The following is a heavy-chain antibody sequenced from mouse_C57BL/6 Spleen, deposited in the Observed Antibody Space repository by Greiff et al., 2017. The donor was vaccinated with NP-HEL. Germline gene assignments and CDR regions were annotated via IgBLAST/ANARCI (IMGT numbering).Heavy chain of an antibody. J-gene: IGHJ3*01. D-gene: IGHD3-2*02. V-gene: IGHV1-64*01. CDR2: IHPNSGST. CDR3: ARGMGTAQATWFAD. Sequence: QVQLQQPGAELVKPGASVKLSCKASGYTFTSYWMHWVKQRPGQGLEWIGMIHPNSGSTNYNEKFKSKATLTVDKSSSTAYMQLSSLTSEDSAVYYGARGMGTAQATWFADWGQGTLVTVSA. CDR1: GYTFTSYW.